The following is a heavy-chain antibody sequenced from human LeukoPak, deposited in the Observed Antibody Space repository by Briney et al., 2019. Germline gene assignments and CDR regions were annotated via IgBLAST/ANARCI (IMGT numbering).Heavy chain of an antibody. D-gene: IGHD1-1*01. Sequence: GGSMRLSCAASGFTFSSYSMNWVRQAPGKGLEWVSATSGSGGRTYYGDSGEGRLTTSRDNCKNTLYLQVNSLRAEDTAVYYCAKATTPVYYYYYGMDVWGQGTTVTVSS. CDR2: TSGSGGRT. CDR1: GFTFSSYS. J-gene: IGHJ6*02. V-gene: IGHV3-23*01. CDR3: AKATTPVYYYYYGMDV.